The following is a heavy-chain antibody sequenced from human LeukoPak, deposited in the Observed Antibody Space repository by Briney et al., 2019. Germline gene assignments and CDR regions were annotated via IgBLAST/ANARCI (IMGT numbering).Heavy chain of an antibody. V-gene: IGHV4-4*07. CDR1: GDSINSYY. CDR2: IHSSGSP. J-gene: IGHJ3*02. D-gene: IGHD1-26*01. Sequence: SETLSLTCNVSGDSINSYYWSWLRQPAGKGLEWIGRIHSSGSPNYNPSLESRVIMSVDTSKNKVSLNLNSVTAADTAVYYCARGLATTWLDAFDIWGRGTTVTVSS. CDR3: ARGLATTWLDAFDI.